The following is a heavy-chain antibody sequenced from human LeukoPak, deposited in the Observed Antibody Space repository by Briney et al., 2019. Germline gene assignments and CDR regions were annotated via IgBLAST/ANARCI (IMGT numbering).Heavy chain of an antibody. CDR2: IYYSGST. V-gene: IGHV4-59*08. Sequence: PSENLSLTCTVSGGSISSYYWSWIRQPPGKGLEWIGYIYYSGSTNYNPSLKSRVTISVDTSKNQFSLKLSSVTAADTAVYYCARHRSSGWYDWFDPWGQGTLVTVSS. J-gene: IGHJ5*02. CDR1: GGSISSYY. D-gene: IGHD6-19*01. CDR3: ARHRSSGWYDWFDP.